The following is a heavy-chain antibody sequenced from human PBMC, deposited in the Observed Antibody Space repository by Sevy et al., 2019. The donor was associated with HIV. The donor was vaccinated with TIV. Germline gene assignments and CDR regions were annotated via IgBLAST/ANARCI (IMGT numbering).Heavy chain of an antibody. V-gene: IGHV3-48*02. CDR1: GFTFSSYS. D-gene: IGHD3-22*01. CDR2: ISSSSSTI. CDR3: ARGGYYDSSGYYDFYY. Sequence: GGSLRLSCAASGFTFSSYSMNWVRQAPGKGLEWVSYISSSSSTIYYADSVKGRFTISRDNAKNSLYLQMNSLRDEDTAVYYCARGGYYDSSGYYDFYYWGQGTLVTVSS. J-gene: IGHJ4*02.